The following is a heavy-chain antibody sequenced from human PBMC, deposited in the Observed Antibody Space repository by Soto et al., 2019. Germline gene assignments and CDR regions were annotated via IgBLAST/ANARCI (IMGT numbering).Heavy chain of an antibody. J-gene: IGHJ4*02. CDR2: IYWNDDK. V-gene: IGHV2-5*01. D-gene: IGHD6-19*01. CDR3: AHRPSGWYLFDY. Sequence: QITLKESGPTLVRPTQTLTLTCTSSGFPLALVGLGVGWFRQPPGKALEWLALIYWNDDKRYSPSLKARLTITKDTSKNQVVLTMTNMDPVDTATYYCAHRPSGWYLFDYWGQGTLVTVSS. CDR1: GFPLALVGLG.